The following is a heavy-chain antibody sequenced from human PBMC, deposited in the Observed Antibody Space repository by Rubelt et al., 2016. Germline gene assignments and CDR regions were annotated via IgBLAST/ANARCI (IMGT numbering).Heavy chain of an antibody. V-gene: IGHV4-34*01. CDR3: ARLIRRYCGGDCYDY. D-gene: IGHD2-21*01. CDR2: INHSGST. CDR1: GGSFSGYY. J-gene: IGHJ4*02. Sequence: QVQLQQWGAGLLKPSETLSLTCAVYGGSFSGYYWSWIRQPPGKGLEWIGEINHSGSTNYNPSLQGRVTISGDKSKNQCSLKLSSVTAADTAGYDCARLIRRYCGGDCYDYWGQGTQVTVSS.